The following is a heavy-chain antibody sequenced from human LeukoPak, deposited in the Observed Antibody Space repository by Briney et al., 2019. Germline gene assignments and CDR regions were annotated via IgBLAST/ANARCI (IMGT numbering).Heavy chain of an antibody. J-gene: IGHJ4*02. CDR2: IRSDGTIK. Sequence: GGSLRLSCAASGFTFSSYGMHWVRQAPGKGLEWVAFIRSDGTIKYYADSVKGRLTISRDNSKNTLYLQMGSLRAEDMAVYYCAREMASDYWGQGTLVTVSS. CDR3: AREMASDY. D-gene: IGHD5-24*01. V-gene: IGHV3-30*02. CDR1: GFTFSSYG.